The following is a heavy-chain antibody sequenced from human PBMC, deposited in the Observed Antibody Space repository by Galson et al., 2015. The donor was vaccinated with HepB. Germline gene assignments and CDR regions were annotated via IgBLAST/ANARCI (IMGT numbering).Heavy chain of an antibody. D-gene: IGHD3-3*01. V-gene: IGHV3-30*04. CDR1: GFTFSGYA. CDR3: ARALDGDFWSGLDY. J-gene: IGHJ4*02. CDR2: MSFDGSNE. Sequence: SLRLSCAASGFTFSGYAMQWVRQAPGKGLEWVALMSFDGSNEYYADSVKGRFTISRDNSKNTMYLQMNSLRAEDTAVYYCARALDGDFWSGLDYWGQGILVTVSS.